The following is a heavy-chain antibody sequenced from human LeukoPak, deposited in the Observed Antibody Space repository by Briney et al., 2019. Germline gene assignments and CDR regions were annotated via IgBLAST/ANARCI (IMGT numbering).Heavy chain of an antibody. Sequence: GGSLRLSCAASGLTVSSYSMNWVRQAPGKGLEWVSYISSSSSTIYYADSVKGRFTISRDNSKNTLYLQMNSLRAEDTAVYYCARDLYSSYDYWGQGTLVTVSS. CDR1: GLTVSSYS. CDR2: ISSSSSTI. D-gene: IGHD6-19*01. CDR3: ARDLYSSYDY. V-gene: IGHV3-48*01. J-gene: IGHJ4*02.